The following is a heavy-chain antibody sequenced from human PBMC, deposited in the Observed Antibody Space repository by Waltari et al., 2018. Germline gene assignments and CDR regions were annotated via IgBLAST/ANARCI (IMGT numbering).Heavy chain of an antibody. CDR3: ARGVTGTTFWFDP. V-gene: IGHV4-34*01. Sequence: QVQLQQWGAVLLKPSETLSLTCAVYGGSFSGYYWSWIRQPPGKGLEWIGEINHSGSTNYNPSLKSRVTISVDTSKNQFSLKLSSVTAADTAVYYCARGVTGTTFWFDPWGQGTLVTVSS. D-gene: IGHD1-7*01. CDR1: GGSFSGYY. CDR2: INHSGST. J-gene: IGHJ5*02.